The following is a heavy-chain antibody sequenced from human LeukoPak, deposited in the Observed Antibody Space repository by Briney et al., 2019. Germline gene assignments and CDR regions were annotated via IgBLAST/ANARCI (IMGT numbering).Heavy chain of an antibody. CDR1: GGSFSGYY. V-gene: IGHV4-34*01. D-gene: IGHD6-19*01. CDR3: ARQWLVLSFFDY. Sequence: PSETLSLMCAVYGGSFSGYYWSWIRQPPGKGLECIGEINHSGSTNYNPSLKSRVTISVDTSKNQFSLKLSSVTAADTAVYYCARQWLVLSFFDYWGQGTLVTVSS. J-gene: IGHJ4*02. CDR2: INHSGST.